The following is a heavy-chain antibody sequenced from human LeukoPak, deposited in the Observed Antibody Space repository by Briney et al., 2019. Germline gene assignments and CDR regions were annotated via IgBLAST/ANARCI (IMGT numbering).Heavy chain of an antibody. CDR2: IEQDGSEK. CDR3: ARRWVSGSNFDY. J-gene: IGHJ4*02. CDR1: GFTFSSYW. D-gene: IGHD1-14*01. V-gene: IGHV3-7*01. Sequence: AGGSPRLSCAASGFTFSSYWMSWVRQAPGKRLEWVANIEQDGSEKYYLDSVKGRFTISRDNAKNSLYLQMNSLRAEDTAVYYCARRWVSGSNFDYWGQGTLVTVSS.